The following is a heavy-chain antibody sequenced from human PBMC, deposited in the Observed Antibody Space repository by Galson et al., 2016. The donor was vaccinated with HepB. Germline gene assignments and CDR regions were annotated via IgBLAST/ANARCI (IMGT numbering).Heavy chain of an antibody. CDR3: ARDSFTIFGVTPNWFDP. Sequence: SLRLSCAASGFTFNSHGMHWVRQAPDKGLEWVAVILYDGSKKYYADSVKGRFTISRDNSKNTLYLQMNSLRAEDTAVYYCARDSFTIFGVTPNWFDPWGPGTLVTVSS. CDR2: ILYDGSKK. V-gene: IGHV3-33*08. CDR1: GFTFNSHG. D-gene: IGHD3-3*01. J-gene: IGHJ5*02.